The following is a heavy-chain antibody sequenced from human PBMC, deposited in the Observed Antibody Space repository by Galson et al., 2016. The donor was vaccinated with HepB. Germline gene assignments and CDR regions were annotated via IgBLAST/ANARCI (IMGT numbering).Heavy chain of an antibody. Sequence: SLRLSCAASGFTFNYFAMTWVRQPPGKGLEWVSGISGTGGTTWYADSVRGRFTISRDNSKHTLYLQMNSLRPEDTAVYYCARAEYTYNLRYFDYWGQGTLVTVSS. CDR1: GFTFNYFA. CDR3: ARAEYTYNLRYFDY. CDR2: ISGTGGTT. V-gene: IGHV3-23*01. J-gene: IGHJ4*02. D-gene: IGHD1-1*01.